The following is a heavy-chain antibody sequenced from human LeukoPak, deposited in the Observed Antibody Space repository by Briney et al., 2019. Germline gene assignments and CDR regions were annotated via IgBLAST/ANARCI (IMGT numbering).Heavy chain of an antibody. J-gene: IGHJ4*02. CDR1: GFIVSSNY. V-gene: IGHV3-23*01. CDR3: AKDRARGGATDFDY. Sequence: GGSLRLSCAASGFIVSSNYMSWVRQAPGKGLEWVSALSGGGDSTYYADSVKGRFTISRDNSKNTLYLQMNSLRAEDTAIYYCAKDRARGGATDFDYWGQGTLVTVST. CDR2: LSGGGDST. D-gene: IGHD1-26*01.